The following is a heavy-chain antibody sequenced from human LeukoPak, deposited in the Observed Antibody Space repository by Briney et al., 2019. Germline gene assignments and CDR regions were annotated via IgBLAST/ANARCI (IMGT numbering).Heavy chain of an antibody. D-gene: IGHD1-7*01. Sequence: XETLSLTCTVSGYSMSSGYYWGWIRQPPGKGLQWIGSIFHSGNSYYNPSLKSRVTISVDTSKNQFSLKVNSVTAADTAVYYCARVGYNWNLWFDFWGQGTTVTVSS. CDR3: ARVGYNWNLWFDF. V-gene: IGHV4-38-2*02. J-gene: IGHJ3*01. CDR2: IFHSGNS. CDR1: GYSMSSGYY.